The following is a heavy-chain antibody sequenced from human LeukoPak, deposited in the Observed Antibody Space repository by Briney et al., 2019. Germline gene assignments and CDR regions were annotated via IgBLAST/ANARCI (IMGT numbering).Heavy chain of an antibody. J-gene: IGHJ4*02. Sequence: ASVKVSCKASGYTFTNYYMHWVRQAPGQGLEWMGIINPSGGSTSYAQKFQGRVTMTRDTSTSTVYMELSSLRSGDTAVYFCARDPSYDSSGYYYGDGYWGQGTLVTASS. CDR2: INPSGGST. CDR3: ARDPSYDSSGYYYGDGY. CDR1: GYTFTNYY. V-gene: IGHV1-46*01. D-gene: IGHD3-22*01.